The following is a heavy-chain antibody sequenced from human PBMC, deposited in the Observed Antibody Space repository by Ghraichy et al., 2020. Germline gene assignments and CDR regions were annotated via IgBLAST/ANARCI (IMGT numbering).Heavy chain of an antibody. CDR3: ARDPVQLSGFDY. CDR1: GGSISSYY. D-gene: IGHD5-18*01. J-gene: IGHJ4*02. Sequence: SETRSLTCTVSGGSISSYYWSWIRQPAGKGLEWIGRFYTSGSTKYNPSLKSRVTMSVDTSKNQFSLKVSSVTAADTAVYYCARDPVQLSGFDYWGQGTLVTVSS. CDR2: FYTSGST. V-gene: IGHV4-4*07.